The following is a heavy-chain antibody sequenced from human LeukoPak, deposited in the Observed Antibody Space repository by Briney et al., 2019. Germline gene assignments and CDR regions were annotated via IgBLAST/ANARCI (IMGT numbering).Heavy chain of an antibody. CDR3: AKSNGYGLIDY. Sequence: PSETLSLTCAVSGASISSSNYYWGWVRQSPGKGLEWIGNIYSSGNTYYNASLRSRVTMYIDTSKNQFSLKLSSVTAADTAMYYCAKSNGYGLIDYWGQGTLVTVSS. V-gene: IGHV4-39*01. CDR1: GASISSSNYY. J-gene: IGHJ4*02. D-gene: IGHD5-12*01. CDR2: IYSSGNT.